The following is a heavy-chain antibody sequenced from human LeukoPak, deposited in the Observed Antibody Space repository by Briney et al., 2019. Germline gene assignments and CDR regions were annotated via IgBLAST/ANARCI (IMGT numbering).Heavy chain of an antibody. V-gene: IGHV1-2*02. J-gene: IGHJ5*02. D-gene: IGHD6-19*01. CDR3: AREDSSGSEDWFDP. CDR2: INPNSGGT. Sequence: ASVKVSCKASGYTFTGYYMHWVRQAPGQGLEWMGWINPNSGGTNYAQKFQGRVTMTRDTSISTAYMEPSRLRSDDTAVYYCAREDSSGSEDWFDPWGQGTLVTVSS. CDR1: GYTFTGYY.